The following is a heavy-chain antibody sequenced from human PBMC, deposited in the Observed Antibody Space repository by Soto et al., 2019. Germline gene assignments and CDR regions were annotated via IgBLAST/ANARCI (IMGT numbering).Heavy chain of an antibody. Sequence: SGPRGEPTQTLTLTCTFSGFSLSTSGVGVGWIRQPPGKALEWLALIYSNDDKRYSTSLKSRLTITKDTSKNQVVLTMTNIDPVDTATYYCSHMKDSGLFGMDVWGQGTTVTVSS. D-gene: IGHD3-10*01. J-gene: IGHJ6*02. CDR3: SHMKDSGLFGMDV. V-gene: IGHV2-5*01. CDR2: IYSNDDK. CDR1: GFSLSTSGVG.